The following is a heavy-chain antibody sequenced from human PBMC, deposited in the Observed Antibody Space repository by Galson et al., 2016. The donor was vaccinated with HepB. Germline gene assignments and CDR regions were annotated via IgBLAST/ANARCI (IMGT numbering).Heavy chain of an antibody. CDR3: AKTRWAIGRFDY. J-gene: IGHJ4*02. CDR1: GFTFSNYA. Sequence: SGFTFSNYAMSWVRQAPGKGLEWVSAINFNSGSTYYADSVKGRFTISRDNSKNTLYLQMKSLRAEDTAVYYCAKTRWAIGRFDYWGQGTRVTVSS. CDR2: INFNSGST. V-gene: IGHV3-23*01. D-gene: IGHD6-13*01.